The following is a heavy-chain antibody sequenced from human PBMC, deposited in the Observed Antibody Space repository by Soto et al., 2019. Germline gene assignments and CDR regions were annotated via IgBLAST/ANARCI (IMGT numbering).Heavy chain of an antibody. Sequence: QVQLVQSGAEVKKPGSSVKVSCKASGGTFSSYTISWVRQAPGQGLEWMGRIIPILGIANYAQKFQGRVTITADKSTSTAYRELSSLRSEDTAVYYCARGGGGSYYPAADYWGQGTLVTVSS. J-gene: IGHJ4*02. CDR1: GGTFSSYT. V-gene: IGHV1-69*02. CDR3: ARGGGGSYYPAADY. D-gene: IGHD1-26*01. CDR2: IIPILGIA.